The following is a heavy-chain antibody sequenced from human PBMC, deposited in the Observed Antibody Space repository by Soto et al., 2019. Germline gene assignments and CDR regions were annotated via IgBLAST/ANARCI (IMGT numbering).Heavy chain of an antibody. CDR3: ARDADSSGYLEY. V-gene: IGHV3-33*01. Sequence: QVQLVESGGGVVKPGRSLRLSCAASGFTFSSYGMHWVRQAPGKGLEWVAVIWYDGSNKYYADSVKGRFTISRDNSKNTLYLQMNSLRAEDTAVYYCARDADSSGYLEYWCQGTLVTVSS. J-gene: IGHJ4*02. D-gene: IGHD3-22*01. CDR1: GFTFSSYG. CDR2: IWYDGSNK.